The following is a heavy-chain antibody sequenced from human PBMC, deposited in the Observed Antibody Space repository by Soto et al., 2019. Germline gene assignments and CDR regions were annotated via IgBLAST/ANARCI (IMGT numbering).Heavy chain of an antibody. Sequence: PSETLSLTCTVSGGSISSYYWSWIRQPPGKGLEWIGYIYYSGSTNYNPSLKGRVTISVDTSKNQFSLKLSSVTAADTAVYYCASSPKYFDWNYNWFDPWGQGTLVTVSS. CDR1: GGSISSYY. J-gene: IGHJ5*02. CDR2: IYYSGST. D-gene: IGHD3-9*01. V-gene: IGHV4-59*01. CDR3: ASSPKYFDWNYNWFDP.